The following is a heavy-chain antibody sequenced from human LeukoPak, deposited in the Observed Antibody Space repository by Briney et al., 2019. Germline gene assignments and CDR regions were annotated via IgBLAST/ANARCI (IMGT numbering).Heavy chain of an antibody. Sequence: GGSLRLSCAASGFTFSSYSMNWVRQAPGKGLEWVSSISSSSSYIYYADSVKGRFTISRDNAKNSLCLQMNSLRAEDTAVYYCAKDGGYCTNGVCYKGAFDIWGQGTMVTVSS. CDR2: ISSSSSYI. CDR3: AKDGGYCTNGVCYKGAFDI. CDR1: GFTFSSYS. D-gene: IGHD2-8*01. V-gene: IGHV3-21*01. J-gene: IGHJ3*02.